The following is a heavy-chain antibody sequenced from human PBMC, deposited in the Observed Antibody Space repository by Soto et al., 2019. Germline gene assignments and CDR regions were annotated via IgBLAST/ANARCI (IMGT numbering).Heavy chain of an antibody. J-gene: IGHJ6*02. CDR2: ISGGGGST. D-gene: IGHD1-26*01. V-gene: IGHV3-23*01. CDR1: GFTFSTYA. Sequence: GGSLRLSCAASGFTFSTYAMNWVRQAPGKGLEWVSAISGGGGSTYYADSVKGRVTISRDNSKNTLYLQMNSLRAEDTAVYYCAKVSLGALTFTDYYYYGLDVRGQGTTVTVSS. CDR3: AKVSLGALTFTDYYYYGLDV.